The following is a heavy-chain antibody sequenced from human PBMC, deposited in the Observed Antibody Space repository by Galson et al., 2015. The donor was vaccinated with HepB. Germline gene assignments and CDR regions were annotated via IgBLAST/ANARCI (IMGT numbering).Heavy chain of an antibody. CDR1: GYSFTSYW. Sequence: QSGAEVKKPGESLKISCKGSGYSFTSYWIGWVRQMPGKGLEWMGIIYPGDSDTRYSPSFQGQVTTSADKSISTAYLQWSSLKASDTAMYYCARHVWGGDGYNYPWYFDLWGRGTLVTVSS. CDR3: ARHVWGGDGYNYPWYFDL. V-gene: IGHV5-51*01. CDR2: IYPGDSDT. J-gene: IGHJ2*01. D-gene: IGHD5-24*01.